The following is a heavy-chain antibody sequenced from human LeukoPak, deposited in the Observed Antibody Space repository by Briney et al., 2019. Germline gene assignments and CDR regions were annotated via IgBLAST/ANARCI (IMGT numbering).Heavy chain of an antibody. CDR1: GLTFSSYG. D-gene: IGHD2-15*01. CDR2: ISRSGGSA. J-gene: IGHJ4*02. Sequence: GGSLRLSCAAPGLTFSSYGMNWVRQAPGKGLEWVSAISRSGGSAYYADSVRGRFTISRDNSKNTLYLQMDSLRAEDTAVYYCAKSGLNRFDYWGQGTLVTVSS. V-gene: IGHV3-23*01. CDR3: AKSGLNRFDY.